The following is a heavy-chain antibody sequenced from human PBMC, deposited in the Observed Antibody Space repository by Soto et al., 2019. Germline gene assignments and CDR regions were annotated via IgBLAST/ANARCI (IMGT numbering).Heavy chain of an antibody. V-gene: IGHV3-23*04. CDR1: KFTFSAYA. CDR3: TRDPNGDHIGAFDF. D-gene: IGHD4-17*01. J-gene: IGHJ3*01. Sequence: EVQVVESGGGLVQPGGSLRLSCATSKFTFSAYAMTWVRQAPGEGLEWVSSISGSGGGTSYADSVKGRFSISRDNSKNTLYLRMNSLRVDDTAVYYCTRDPNGDHIGAFDFWGQGIVVTVSS. CDR2: ISGSGGGT.